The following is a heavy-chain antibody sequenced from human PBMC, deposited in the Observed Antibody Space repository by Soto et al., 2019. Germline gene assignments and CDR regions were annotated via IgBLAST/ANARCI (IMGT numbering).Heavy chain of an antibody. CDR3: ARDRGMELLNFSQYYYGMEV. Sequence: SVKVSCKASGGTFSSYAISWVRQAPGQGLEWMGGIIPIFGTANYAQKFQGRVTITADESTSTAYVELSSLRSEDTAVYYCARDRGMELLNFSQYYYGMEVWGQGTTVTVSS. V-gene: IGHV1-69*13. CDR1: GGTFSSYA. D-gene: IGHD1-7*01. CDR2: IIPIFGTA. J-gene: IGHJ6*02.